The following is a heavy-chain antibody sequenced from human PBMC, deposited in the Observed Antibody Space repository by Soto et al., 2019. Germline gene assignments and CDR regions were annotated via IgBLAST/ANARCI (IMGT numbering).Heavy chain of an antibody. J-gene: IGHJ4*02. D-gene: IGHD6-13*01. Sequence: GGSLRLSCAGSGFTFSSYEMNWVRQAPGKGLEWVSYISSSGSTIYYADSVKGRFTISRDNAKNSLYLQMNSLRAEDTAVYYCAREHYLAGLDYWGQGTQVTVSS. CDR2: ISSSGSTI. V-gene: IGHV3-48*03. CDR3: AREHYLAGLDY. CDR1: GFTFSSYE.